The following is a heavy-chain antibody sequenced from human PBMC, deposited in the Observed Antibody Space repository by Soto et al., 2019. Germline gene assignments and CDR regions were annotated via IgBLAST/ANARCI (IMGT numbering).Heavy chain of an antibody. Sequence: QITLKESGPTLVKPTQTLTLTCSFSGFSLRTYGVGVGWIRQPPGKTLEWLALIYWDNDKRYSPSLKSRLTIPKDNSENQVLLTMTNMDPVDTAKYYCIPSRCGGDCLQSSPSHYYYGVDVWGQGTTVTVS. CDR3: IPSRCGGDCLQSSPSHYYYGVDV. V-gene: IGHV2-5*02. D-gene: IGHD2-21*02. J-gene: IGHJ6*02. CDR1: GFSLRTYGVG. CDR2: IYWDNDK.